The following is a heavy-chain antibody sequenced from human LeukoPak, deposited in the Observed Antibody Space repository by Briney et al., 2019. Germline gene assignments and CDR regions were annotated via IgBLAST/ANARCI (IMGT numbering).Heavy chain of an antibody. Sequence: PGGSLRLSCAAFGFTFSSYSMNWVRQAPGKGLEWVSSISSSSSYIYYADSVKGRFTISRDNAKNSLYLQMNSLRAEDTAVYYCARQRVSGFLVDYWGQGTLVTVSS. CDR3: ARQRVSGFLVDY. D-gene: IGHD6-6*01. V-gene: IGHV3-21*01. CDR1: GFTFSSYS. CDR2: ISSSSSYI. J-gene: IGHJ4*02.